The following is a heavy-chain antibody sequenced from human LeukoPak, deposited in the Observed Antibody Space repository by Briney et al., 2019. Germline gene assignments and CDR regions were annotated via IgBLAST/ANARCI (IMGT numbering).Heavy chain of an antibody. CDR3: ARKGAAGTGFDY. J-gene: IGHJ4*02. V-gene: IGHV4-59*08. CDR1: GDSISSYY. Sequence: SETLSLTCTVSGDSISSYYWSWLRQPPGKGLEWIGHVYYSGRTTYNPSLRSRLTISVDTSTSQLSLKLSSVTAADTAVYFCARKGAAGTGFDYWGRGPRSPSPQ. D-gene: IGHD1-1*01. CDR2: VYYSGRT.